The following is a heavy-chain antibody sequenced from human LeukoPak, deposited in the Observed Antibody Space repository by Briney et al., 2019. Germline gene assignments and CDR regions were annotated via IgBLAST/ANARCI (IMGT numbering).Heavy chain of an antibody. CDR2: ISSSSNYI. J-gene: IGHJ4*02. CDR3: ARDDYGGLDY. D-gene: IGHD4-23*01. Sequence: GGSLRLSCAASGFTFGTSWMNWVRQAPGKGLEWVSSISSSSNYIYYADSVKGRFTISRDNAENSLYLQMNSLRAEDTAVYYCARDDYGGLDYWGQGTLVTVSS. V-gene: IGHV3-21*01. CDR1: GFTFGTSW.